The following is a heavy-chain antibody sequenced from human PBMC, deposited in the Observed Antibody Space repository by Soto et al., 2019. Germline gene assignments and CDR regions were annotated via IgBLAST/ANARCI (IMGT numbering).Heavy chain of an antibody. CDR1: GFSLSTSGVG. CDR3: ARLLYSGSYYAGYSNWFDP. V-gene: IGHV2-5*02. CDR2: IYWDDDK. D-gene: IGHD1-26*01. J-gene: IGHJ5*02. Sequence: SGPTLVNPTQPLTLTCTFSGFSLSTSGVGVGWIRQPPGKALEWLALIYWDDDKRYSPSLKSRLTITKDTSKNQVVLTMTNMDPVDTATYYCARLLYSGSYYAGYSNWFDPWGQGTLVTVSS.